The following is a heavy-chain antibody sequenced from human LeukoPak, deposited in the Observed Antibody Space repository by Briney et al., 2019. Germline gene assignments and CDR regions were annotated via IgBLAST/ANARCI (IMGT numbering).Heavy chain of an antibody. CDR1: GFTFSSYA. J-gene: IGHJ4*02. CDR3: AEVRKYYYDSSGFGFDY. Sequence: PGGSLRLSCAASGFTFSSYAMSWVRQAPGKGLEWVSAISGSGGSTYYADSVKGRFTISRDNSKNTLYLQMNSLRAEDTAVYYCAEVRKYYYDSSGFGFDYWGQGTLVTVSS. D-gene: IGHD3-22*01. V-gene: IGHV3-23*01. CDR2: ISGSGGST.